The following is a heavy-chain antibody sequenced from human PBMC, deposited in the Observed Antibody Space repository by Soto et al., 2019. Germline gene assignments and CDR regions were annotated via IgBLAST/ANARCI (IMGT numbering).Heavy chain of an antibody. V-gene: IGHV4-39*01. CDR2: IYYSGST. Sequence: ASETLSLTCTVSGGSISSSSYYWGGIRQPPGKGLEWIGSIYYSGSTYYYPSLKSRVTISVDTSKNQFSLKLSSVTAADTAVYYCARPLTMVRGVIIGAFDIWGQGTMVTVSS. CDR3: ARPLTMVRGVIIGAFDI. J-gene: IGHJ3*02. D-gene: IGHD3-10*01. CDR1: GGSISSSSYY.